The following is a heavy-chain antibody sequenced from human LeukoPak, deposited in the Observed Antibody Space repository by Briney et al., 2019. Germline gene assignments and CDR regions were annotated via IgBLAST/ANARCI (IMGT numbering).Heavy chain of an antibody. V-gene: IGHV4-4*07. J-gene: IGHJ4*02. CDR3: ARAYSPGWVGYYFDY. CDR2: THSSGST. D-gene: IGHD1-26*01. Sequence: PSETLSLTCSISGDSAGNYFWSWIRQSAGKRLEWIGRTHSSGSTYYNPSLQGRVTMSLDTSKNQFSLKLRSVAAADTAVYYCARAYSPGWVGYYFDYWGQGTLVTVSS. CDR1: GDSAGNYF.